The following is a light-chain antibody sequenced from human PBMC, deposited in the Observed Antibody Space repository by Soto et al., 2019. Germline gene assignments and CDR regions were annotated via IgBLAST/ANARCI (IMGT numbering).Light chain of an antibody. Sequence: DIVMTQSPDSLAVSLGERATINCKSSQRVLHRSNSKNYLIWYQHKPGQPPKPLIYWASTRESGVPDRFTGSGSGTDFTLTISSLQAEDVAIYYCQQYYSNPKTFGQGTKVEI. CDR2: WAS. J-gene: IGKJ1*01. CDR3: QQYYSNPKT. CDR1: QRVLHRSNSKNY. V-gene: IGKV4-1*01.